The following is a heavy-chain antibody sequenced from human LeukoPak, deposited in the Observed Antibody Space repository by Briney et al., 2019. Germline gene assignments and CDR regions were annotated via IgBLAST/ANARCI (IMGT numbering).Heavy chain of an antibody. J-gene: IGHJ4*02. D-gene: IGHD2-21*02. CDR2: INPSGGDT. CDR3: ARTYCAEDCSIRYFDY. CDR1: GYILSSYN. Sequence: AAVKVSCKASGYILSSYNMHCVRQAPGQGLEWLGIINPSGGDTKYAQKFQGRVTLTRDKSTSTVYMELSSLTSDDTAVYYCARTYCAEDCSIRYFDYWGQGTLVTVSS. V-gene: IGHV1-46*01.